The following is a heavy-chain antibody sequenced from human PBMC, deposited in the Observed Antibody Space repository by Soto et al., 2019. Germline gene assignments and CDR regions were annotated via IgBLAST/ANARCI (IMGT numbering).Heavy chain of an antibody. D-gene: IGHD1-1*01. V-gene: IGHV3-21*01. Sequence: PGGSLILSCAASGFTFSSYSMNWVRQAPGKGLEWVSSISSSSSYIYYADSVKGRFTISRDNAKNSLYLQMNSLSAEDKAVYYCARGILVQLEPHYYYMDAWAKGTTVTVSS. CDR2: ISSSSSYI. J-gene: IGHJ6*03. CDR1: GFTFSSYS. CDR3: ARGILVQLEPHYYYMDA.